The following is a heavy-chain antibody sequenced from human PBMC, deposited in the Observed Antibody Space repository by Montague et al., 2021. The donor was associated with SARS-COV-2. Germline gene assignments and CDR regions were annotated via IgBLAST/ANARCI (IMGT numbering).Heavy chain of an antibody. D-gene: IGHD4-23*01. CDR2: IKPDESEK. V-gene: IGHV3-7*01. CDR1: GFTFSNIW. CDR3: AKNGGAHGLDV. J-gene: IGHJ6*02. Sequence: SLSLSFAASGFTFSNIWMSCVRQAPGKGLEWVANIKPDESEKNHVDSVKGRFSISRDNAKNSLYLQMDNLRAEDTAIYYCAKNGGAHGLDVWGQGTSVSVS.